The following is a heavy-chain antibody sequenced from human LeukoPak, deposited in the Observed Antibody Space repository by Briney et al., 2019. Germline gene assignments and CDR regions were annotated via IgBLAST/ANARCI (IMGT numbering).Heavy chain of an antibody. CDR2: ISVYTGNT. CDR1: GYTFTTYG. J-gene: IGHJ6*02. V-gene: IGHV1-18*01. Sequence: ASVKVSCKASGYTFTTYGISWVRQAPGQGVEWMGWISVYTGNTNYAQKVQGRVTMTTDTSTSTAYMELRSLRSDDTAVYYCARSYYFWYGLDVWSQGTTVTVSS. CDR3: ARSYYFWYGLDV. D-gene: IGHD3-3*01.